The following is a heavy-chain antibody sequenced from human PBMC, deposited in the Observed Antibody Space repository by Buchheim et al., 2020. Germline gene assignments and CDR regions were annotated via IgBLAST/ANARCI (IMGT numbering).Heavy chain of an antibody. D-gene: IGHD1-26*01. Sequence: QVQLQESGPGLVKPSETLSLTCTVSRGSISNYYWSWIRQPPGKGLEWIGYIYYSGSTNYNPSLKRRVTISVDTSKNQFSLNLSSVTAADTAVYYCARGVSYYYFDNWGQGTL. V-gene: IGHV4-59*01. J-gene: IGHJ4*02. CDR2: IYYSGST. CDR3: ARGVSYYYFDN. CDR1: RGSISNYY.